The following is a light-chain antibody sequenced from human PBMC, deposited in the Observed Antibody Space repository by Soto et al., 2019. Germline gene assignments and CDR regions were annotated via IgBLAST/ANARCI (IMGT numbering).Light chain of an antibody. Sequence: EIVMTQSPATLSVSPGERATLSCRASQSVSSNLAWYQQKPGQAPRLLIYGASTRATGIPARYSGSGSGTEFHLTISSLQSEDCAVYHCQQYNNLPFTFGPGPKVDIQ. CDR3: QQYNNLPFT. CDR2: GAS. J-gene: IGKJ3*01. CDR1: QSVSSN. V-gene: IGKV3D-15*01.